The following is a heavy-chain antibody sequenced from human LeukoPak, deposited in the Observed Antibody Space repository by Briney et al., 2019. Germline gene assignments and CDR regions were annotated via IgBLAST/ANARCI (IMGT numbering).Heavy chain of an antibody. V-gene: IGHV4-59*08. CDR1: GGPISGYY. CDR3: ARHRIIAAIGAFDY. CDR2: IYHSGST. D-gene: IGHD6-6*01. J-gene: IGHJ4*02. Sequence: SETLSLTCTVSGGPISGYYWSWIRQPPGKELEWIGFIYHSGSTNYNPSLKSRVTISVDTSKNQFSLKLSSVTAADTAVYYCARHRIIAAIGAFDYWGQGTLVTVSS.